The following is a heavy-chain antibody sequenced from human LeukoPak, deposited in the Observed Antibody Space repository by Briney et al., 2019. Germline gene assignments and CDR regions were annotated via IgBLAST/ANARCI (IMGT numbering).Heavy chain of an antibody. Sequence: PGGSPRLSCAASGFTFSSYAMSWVRQAPGKGLEWVSAISGSGGSTYYADSVKGRFTISRDNSKNTLYLQMNSLRAEDTAVYYCAKDLDCSSTSCYPDYWGQGTLVTVSS. CDR1: GFTFSSYA. J-gene: IGHJ4*02. D-gene: IGHD2-2*01. CDR2: ISGSGGST. CDR3: AKDLDCSSTSCYPDY. V-gene: IGHV3-23*01.